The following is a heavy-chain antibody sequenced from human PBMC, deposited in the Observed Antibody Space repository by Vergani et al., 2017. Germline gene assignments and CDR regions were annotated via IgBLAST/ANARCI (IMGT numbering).Heavy chain of an antibody. V-gene: IGHV4-59*01. CDR3: ARVGPSTYYDILTGYPLHYYYYMDV. J-gene: IGHJ6*03. CDR2: IYYSGST. Sequence: QVQLQESGPGLVKPSETLSLTCTVSGGSISSYYWSWIRQPPGKGLEWIGYIYYSGSTNYNPSLKSRVTISVDTSKNQFSLKLSSVTAADTAVYDCARVGPSTYYDILTGYPLHYYYYMDVWGKGP. D-gene: IGHD3-9*01. CDR1: GGSISSYY.